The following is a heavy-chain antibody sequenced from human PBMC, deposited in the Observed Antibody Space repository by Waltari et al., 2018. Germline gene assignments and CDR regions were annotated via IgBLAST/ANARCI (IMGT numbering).Heavy chain of an antibody. Sequence: QLQLQESGPGLVKPSETLSLTCTVSGGSISSSSYYWGWIRQPPGKGLEWIGSIYYRWSTYYNTSLKSRVTISVDTSKNQFSLKLSSVTAADTAVYYCARHDRYYDSSGYYYSWFDPWGQGTLVTVSS. D-gene: IGHD3-22*01. CDR2: IYYRWST. CDR1: GGSISSSSYY. J-gene: IGHJ5*02. CDR3: ARHDRYYDSSGYYYSWFDP. V-gene: IGHV4-39*01.